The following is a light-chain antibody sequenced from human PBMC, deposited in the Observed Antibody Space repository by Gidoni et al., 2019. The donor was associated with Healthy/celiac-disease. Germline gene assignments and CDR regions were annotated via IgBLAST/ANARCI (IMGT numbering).Light chain of an antibody. CDR3: QQRSNWPPMYT. V-gene: IGKV3-11*01. CDR2: DAS. J-gene: IGKJ2*01. CDR1: QSVSSY. Sequence: EIVLTQSPATLSLSPGERATLSCRASQSVSSYLAWYQQKPGQAPRLLIYDASNRATGIPARFSGSGSGTDFTLTISSREPEDFAVYYCQQRSNWPPMYTFXQXTKLXIK.